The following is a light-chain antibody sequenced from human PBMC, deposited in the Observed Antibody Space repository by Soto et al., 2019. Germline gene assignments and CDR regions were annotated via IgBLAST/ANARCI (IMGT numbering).Light chain of an antibody. Sequence: EIVVTQSPDTLFVSLGEGATLSCRASQSVSSHLAWYQHKPGQAPRLLIYGASTRASGIPARFSGSGSETDFTLTISSLQSEDSAVYYCQQYHNWPPITFGHGTRLEIK. CDR3: QQYHNWPPIT. V-gene: IGKV3-15*01. CDR2: GAS. J-gene: IGKJ5*01. CDR1: QSVSSH.